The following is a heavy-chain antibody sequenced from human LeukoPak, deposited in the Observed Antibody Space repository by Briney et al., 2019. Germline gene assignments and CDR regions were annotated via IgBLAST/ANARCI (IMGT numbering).Heavy chain of an antibody. CDR1: GGTFSSYA. Sequence: GASVKVSCKASGGTFSSYAISWVRQAPGQGLEWMGGIVPIFGTANYAQKFQGRVTITADESTSTAYMELSSLRSEDTAVYYCARERRKALIAARQNYFDYWGQGTLVTVSS. CDR3: ARERRKALIAARQNYFDY. CDR2: IVPIFGTA. D-gene: IGHD6-6*01. J-gene: IGHJ4*02. V-gene: IGHV1-69*13.